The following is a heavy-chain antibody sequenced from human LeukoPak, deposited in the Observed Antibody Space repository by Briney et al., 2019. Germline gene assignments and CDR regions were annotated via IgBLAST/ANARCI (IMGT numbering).Heavy chain of an antibody. CDR2: ISGSGGST. Sequence: PGGSLRLSCAASRFIFSSYNMNWVRQAPGKGLEWVSAISGSGGSTYYADSVKGRFTISRDNSKNTLYLQMNSLRAEDTAVYYCAKSRWVMRPVLDLWGRGTLVTVSS. CDR1: RFIFSSYN. D-gene: IGHD2-21*01. CDR3: AKSRWVMRPVLDL. V-gene: IGHV3-23*01. J-gene: IGHJ2*01.